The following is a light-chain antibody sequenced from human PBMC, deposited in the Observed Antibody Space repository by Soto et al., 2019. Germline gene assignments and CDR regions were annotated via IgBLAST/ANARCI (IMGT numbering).Light chain of an antibody. J-gene: IGKJ5*01. V-gene: IGKV1-33*01. CDR1: QSISNW. CDR3: QQYDNLIT. CDR2: DAS. Sequence: DIQMTQSPSSLSASVGDRVTITCRASQSISNWLAWYQQKPGKAPKLLIYDASNLETEVPSRFSGSGSGTDFTFTISSLQPEDIATYYCQQYDNLITFGQGTRLEIK.